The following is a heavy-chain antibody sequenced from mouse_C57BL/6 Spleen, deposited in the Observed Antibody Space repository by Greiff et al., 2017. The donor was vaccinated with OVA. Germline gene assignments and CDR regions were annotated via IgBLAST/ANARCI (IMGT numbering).Heavy chain of an antibody. V-gene: IGHV1-55*01. Sequence: QVHVKQPGAELVKPGASVKMSCKASGYTFTSYWITWVKQRPGQGLEWIGDIYPGSGSTNYNEKFKSKATLTVDTSSSTAYMQLSSLTSEDSAVYYCARGEYGPYFDYWGQGTTLTVSS. CDR3: ARGEYGPYFDY. CDR1: GYTFTSYW. J-gene: IGHJ2*01. CDR2: IYPGSGST. D-gene: IGHD1-1*02.